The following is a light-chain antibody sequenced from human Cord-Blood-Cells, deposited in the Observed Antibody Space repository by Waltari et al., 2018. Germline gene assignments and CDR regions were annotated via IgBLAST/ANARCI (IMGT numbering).Light chain of an antibody. V-gene: IGLV1-40*01. J-gene: IGLJ1*01. Sequence: QSVLTQPPSVSGAPGQRVTIPSTGTSSNIGAGYDVHWYQQLPGTATKPLIYGNNNRPSGVPDRFSGSKSGTSASLAITGLQAEDEADYYCQSYDSSLSCYVFGTGTKVTVL. CDR3: QSYDSSLSCYV. CDR2: GNN. CDR1: SSNIGAGYD.